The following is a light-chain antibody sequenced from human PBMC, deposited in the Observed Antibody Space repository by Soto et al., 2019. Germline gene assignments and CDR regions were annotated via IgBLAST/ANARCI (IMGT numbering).Light chain of an antibody. V-gene: IGKV1-5*01. Sequence: DIQMTQSPSTLSASVGDRVTITCRASQSISSWLAWYQQKPGKAPKLLIYDASSLESGVPSRFSGSGSVTEFTLTISSLQPDDFATYYCQQYNSYSGITFGQGTRLEIK. CDR1: QSISSW. CDR3: QQYNSYSGIT. J-gene: IGKJ5*01. CDR2: DAS.